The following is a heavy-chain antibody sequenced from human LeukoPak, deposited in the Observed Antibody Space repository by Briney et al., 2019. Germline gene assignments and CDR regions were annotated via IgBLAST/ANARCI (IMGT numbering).Heavy chain of an antibody. J-gene: IGHJ5*02. V-gene: IGHV4-59*01. Sequence: PSETLSLTCTVSGGSISSYYWSWIRQPPGRGLEWIGYIYYGGSTNYNPSLKSRVTISVDTSKSQFSLKLSSVTAADTAVYYCARESWYYDSSGYLYNWFDPWGQGTLVTVSS. CDR2: IYYGGST. CDR1: GGSISSYY. CDR3: ARESWYYDSSGYLYNWFDP. D-gene: IGHD3-22*01.